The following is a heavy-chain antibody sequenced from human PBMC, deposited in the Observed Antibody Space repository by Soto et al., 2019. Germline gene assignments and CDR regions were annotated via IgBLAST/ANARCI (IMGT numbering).Heavy chain of an antibody. Sequence: ASVKVSCKASGYTFTGYYMHWVRQAPGQGLEWMGWINPNSGGTNYAQKFQGRVTMTRDTSISTAYTELSRLRSDDTAVYYCARPYSGSYNLDYWGQGTLVTVSS. CDR1: GYTFTGYY. V-gene: IGHV1-2*02. CDR3: ARPYSGSYNLDY. D-gene: IGHD1-26*01. CDR2: INPNSGGT. J-gene: IGHJ4*02.